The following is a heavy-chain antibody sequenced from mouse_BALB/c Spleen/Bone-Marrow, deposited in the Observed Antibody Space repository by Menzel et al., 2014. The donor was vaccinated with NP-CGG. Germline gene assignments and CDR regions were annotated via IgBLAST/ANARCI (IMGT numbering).Heavy chain of an antibody. CDR3: VRLGYYGSFAY. V-gene: IGHV4-1*02. Sequence: EVKLLESGGGLVQPGGSLKLPCAASGFDFSRYWMSWVRQAPGKGLEWIGEINPDSNTINYTPSLKDKFIISRDNAKNTLHLQMSKVRSEDTALYYCVRLGYYGSFAYWGQGTLVTVSA. D-gene: IGHD1-2*01. J-gene: IGHJ3*01. CDR2: INPDSNTI. CDR1: GFDFSRYW.